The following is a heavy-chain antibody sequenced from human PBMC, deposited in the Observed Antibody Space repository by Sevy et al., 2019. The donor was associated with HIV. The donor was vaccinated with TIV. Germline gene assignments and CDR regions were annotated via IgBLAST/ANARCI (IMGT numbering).Heavy chain of an antibody. V-gene: IGHV3-30*18. CDR3: AKDFTGFYGMDV. Sequence: GGSLRLSCAASGLTLSSCGMHWARQAPGKGLEWVAGISYDGSNKYYAESVKGRFTISRDNSKNTLYLQMNSLRAEDTAVYYCAKDFTGFYGMDVWGQGTTVTVSS. CDR1: GLTLSSCG. J-gene: IGHJ6*02. CDR2: ISYDGSNK. D-gene: IGHD3-9*01.